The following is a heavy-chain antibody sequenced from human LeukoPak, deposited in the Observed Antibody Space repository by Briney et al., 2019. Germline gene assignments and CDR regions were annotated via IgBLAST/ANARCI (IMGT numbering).Heavy chain of an antibody. CDR1: GFTVSSNY. CDR3: TRDRLGYFDY. J-gene: IGHJ4*02. CDR2: IYSGGST. V-gene: IGHV3-66*01. Sequence: GGSLRLSCAASGFTVSSNYMSWVRQAPGKGLEWVSVIYSGGSTYYADSVKGRFTISRDNSKNTLYLQMNSLGAEDTAVYYCTRDRLGYFDYWGQGTLVTVSS.